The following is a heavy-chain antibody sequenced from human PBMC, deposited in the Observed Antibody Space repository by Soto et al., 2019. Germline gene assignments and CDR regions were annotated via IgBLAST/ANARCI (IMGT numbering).Heavy chain of an antibody. CDR2: ISYDGRNK. D-gene: IGHD2-2*01. CDR1: GFSFSNHG. CDR3: VRDNKFCTSICFYSFYDYHMDV. J-gene: IGHJ6*03. V-gene: IGHV3-30*03. Sequence: ESGGGVVQPGGSLRLSCAASGFSFSNHGVHWVRQAPGKGLEWVAVISYDGRNKYYADSVKGRFTISRDNSKDTLYLQMNSLRAEDTAVYYCVRDNKFCTSICFYSFYDYHMDVWGKGSTVTVSS.